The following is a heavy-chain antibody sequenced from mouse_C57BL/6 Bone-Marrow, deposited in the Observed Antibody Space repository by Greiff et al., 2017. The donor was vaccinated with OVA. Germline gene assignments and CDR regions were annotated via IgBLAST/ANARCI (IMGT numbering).Heavy chain of an antibody. CDR3: ARDRGSYGRLPGGYFDV. J-gene: IGHJ1*03. D-gene: IGHD1-1*01. CDR2: INYDGSST. CDR1: GFTFSDYY. V-gene: IGHV5-16*01. Sequence: EVKLMESEGGLVQPGSSMKLSCTASGFTFSDYYMAWVRQVPEKGLEWVANINYDGSSTYYLDSLKSRFIISRDNAKNILYLQMSSLKSEDTATYYCARDRGSYGRLPGGYFDVWGTGTTVTVSS.